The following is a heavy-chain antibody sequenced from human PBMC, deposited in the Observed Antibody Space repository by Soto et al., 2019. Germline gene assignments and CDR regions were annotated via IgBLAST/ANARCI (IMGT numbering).Heavy chain of an antibody. V-gene: IGHV4-4*07. CDR3: ARDGSGSYYPNWFDP. Sequence: SETLSLTCTVSGASISGFYWSWIRKSAGKGLEWIGRIYATGTTDYNPSLKSRVTMSVDTSKNQFSLKLSSVTAADTAVYYCARDGSGSYYPNWFDPWGQGTLVTVSS. D-gene: IGHD3-10*01. J-gene: IGHJ5*02. CDR1: GASISGFY. CDR2: IYATGTT.